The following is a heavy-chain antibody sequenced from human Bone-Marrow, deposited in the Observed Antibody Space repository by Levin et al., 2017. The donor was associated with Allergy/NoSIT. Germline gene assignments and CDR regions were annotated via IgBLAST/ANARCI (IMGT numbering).Heavy chain of an antibody. CDR2: IYYSGST. Sequence: SETLSLTCTVSGGSISSYDWSWIRQPPGKGLEWIGYIYYSGSTDYNPSLKSRVTISVDTSKNQFSLKLRSVTAADTAVYYCARVGKAVAGKFDYWGQGTLVTVSS. CDR3: ARVGKAVAGKFDY. J-gene: IGHJ4*02. D-gene: IGHD6-13*01. CDR1: GGSISSYD. V-gene: IGHV4-59*01.